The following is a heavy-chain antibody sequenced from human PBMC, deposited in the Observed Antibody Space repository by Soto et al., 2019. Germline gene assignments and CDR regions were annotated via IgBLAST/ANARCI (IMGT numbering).Heavy chain of an antibody. CDR1: GGSISSGGYS. V-gene: IGHV4-30-2*01. CDR3: AAGGGLPRYY. D-gene: IGHD5-12*01. J-gene: IGHJ4*02. Sequence: QLQLQESGSGLVKPSQTLSLTCAVSGGSISSGGYSWSWIRQPPGKGLEWIGYIYHSGSTYYNPSLKSRVNISVDRSKNQCSLKLSSVTAADTAVYFCAAGGGLPRYYWGQGTLVTVSS. CDR2: IYHSGST.